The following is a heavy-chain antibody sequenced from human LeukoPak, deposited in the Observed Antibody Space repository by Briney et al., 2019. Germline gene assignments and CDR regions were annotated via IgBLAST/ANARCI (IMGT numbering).Heavy chain of an antibody. V-gene: IGHV3-23*01. CDR2: ISGSGGSI. CDR3: AKDRDDSSGFYHDY. D-gene: IGHD3-22*01. J-gene: IGHJ4*02. CDR1: GFTFSSYA. Sequence: GGSLRLSCAASGFTFSSYAMSWVRQAPGKGLEWVSAISGSGGSIYYADSVKGRFTISRDNSQNTLYLQMNSLRAEDTAIYYCAKDRDDSSGFYHDYWGQGTLVTVSS.